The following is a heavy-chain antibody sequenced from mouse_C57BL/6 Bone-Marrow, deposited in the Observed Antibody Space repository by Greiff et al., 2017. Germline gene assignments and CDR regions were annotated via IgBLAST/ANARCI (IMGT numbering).Heavy chain of an antibody. J-gene: IGHJ2*01. CDR2: ISDGGSYT. CDR1: GFTFSSYA. D-gene: IGHD1-1*01. Sequence: EVMLVESGGGLVKPGGSLKLSCAASGFTFSSYAMSWVPQTPEKRLEWVATISDGGSYTYYPDNVKGRFTISRDNAKNNLYLQMSHLKSEDTAMYYCAREGFYYGSSRGFDYWGQGTTLTVSS. V-gene: IGHV5-4*01. CDR3: AREGFYYGSSRGFDY.